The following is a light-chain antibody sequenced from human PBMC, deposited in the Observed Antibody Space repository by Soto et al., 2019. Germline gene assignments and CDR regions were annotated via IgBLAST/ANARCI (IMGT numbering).Light chain of an antibody. CDR1: QSVSSTY. CDR2: GAS. Sequence: EIVLTQSPGTLSLSPGERVTLSCRASQSVSSTYLAWYQQKPGQAPRLLIYGASSRATGIPDRFSGSGSGTDFTLTISRLEPEDFAVYYCQQYDNSLYTFDQGTKLEIK. CDR3: QQYDNSLYT. J-gene: IGKJ2*01. V-gene: IGKV3-20*01.